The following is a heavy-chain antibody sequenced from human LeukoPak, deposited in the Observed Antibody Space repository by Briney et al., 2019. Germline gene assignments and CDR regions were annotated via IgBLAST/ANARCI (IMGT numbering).Heavy chain of an antibody. CDR2: IYTSGST. D-gene: IGHD6-6*01. CDR3: ARSLDARSSSYYINWYFDL. Sequence: PSETLSLTCTVSGASTSSHYWSWIRQPAGEGLEWIGRIYTSGSTNYNPSLKSRVTISVDTSKNQFSLKLSSVTAADTAVYYCARSLDARSSSYYINWYFDLWGRGTLVTVSS. CDR1: GASTSSHY. V-gene: IGHV4-4*07. J-gene: IGHJ2*01.